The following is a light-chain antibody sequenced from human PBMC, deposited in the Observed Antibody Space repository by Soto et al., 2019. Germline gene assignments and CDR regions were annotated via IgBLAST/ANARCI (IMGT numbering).Light chain of an antibody. CDR3: QQYGRPPQT. V-gene: IGKV3-20*01. CDR2: GTS. J-gene: IGKJ1*01. Sequence: EIVMTQSPATLSVSPGERATLSCRASQSVRSNCLAWYQHKPGQAPRLLIYGTSSRATDIPDRFTGSGSGTDFTLTISRLEPEDFAVYSCQQYGRPPQTFGQGTKVE. CDR1: QSVRSNC.